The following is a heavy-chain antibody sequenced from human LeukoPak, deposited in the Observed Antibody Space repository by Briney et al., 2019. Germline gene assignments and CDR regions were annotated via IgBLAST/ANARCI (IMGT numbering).Heavy chain of an antibody. V-gene: IGHV1-18*01. D-gene: IGHD6-13*01. CDR1: GYTFTSYG. CDR3: ARDHEYSSSWYVVDY. J-gene: IGHJ4*02. CDR2: ISAYNGNT. Sequence: ASVKVSCKASGYTFTSYGINWVRQAPGQGFEWMGWISAYNGNTDFAQKLQGRVTMTTDTSTSTAYLELRRLRSDDTAVYYCARDHEYSSSWYVVDYWGQGTLVTVSS.